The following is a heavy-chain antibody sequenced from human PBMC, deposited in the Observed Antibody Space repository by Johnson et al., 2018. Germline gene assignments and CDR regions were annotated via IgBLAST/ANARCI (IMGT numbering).Heavy chain of an antibody. V-gene: IGHV3-43D*03. CDR3: AKVSGPYYYGSGSYSYYNMDV. CDR1: GFTFDDYA. CDR2: ISWVGGST. Sequence: VQLVQSGGVVVQPGWSLRLSCAASGFTFDDYAMHWVRQAPGKGLAWVSLISWVGGSTYYADSVKGRFTISRDNSKNSLYLQMNSLRAEEPALYYCAKVSGPYYYGSGSYSYYNMDVWGKGTTVTVSS. J-gene: IGHJ6*03. D-gene: IGHD3-10*01.